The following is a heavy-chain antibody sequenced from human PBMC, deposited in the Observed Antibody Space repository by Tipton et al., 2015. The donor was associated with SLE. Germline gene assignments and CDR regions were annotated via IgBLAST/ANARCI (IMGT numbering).Heavy chain of an antibody. CDR2: IGGSVDTT. D-gene: IGHD2-15*01. CDR1: GFTFINYA. J-gene: IGHJ4*02. CDR3: AKGDLAYRSGMNCPLDN. Sequence: SLRLSCEVSGFTFINYAMSWVRQAPGKGLEWVSGIGGSVDTTYYADSVKGRFTISRDTSRNTLHLQMNSLRGGDTAVYFCAKGDLAYRSGMNCPLDNWGQGTAVTVSS. V-gene: IGHV3-23*01.